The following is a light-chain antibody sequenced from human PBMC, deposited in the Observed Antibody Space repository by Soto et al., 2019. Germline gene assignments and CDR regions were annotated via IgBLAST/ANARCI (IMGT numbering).Light chain of an antibody. J-gene: IGKJ5*01. CDR1: QDIKNY. V-gene: IGKV1-39*01. CDR3: QQGYSTTPIT. CDR2: GSS. Sequence: DIQMTQSPSSLSAAMGDRVTITCRASQDIKNYLNWYQHKPGAAPKLLIFGSSNLESGVPARFSGRGAGIEFDFSISSRLREDFATDYCQQGYSTTPITFGQGTRVDIK.